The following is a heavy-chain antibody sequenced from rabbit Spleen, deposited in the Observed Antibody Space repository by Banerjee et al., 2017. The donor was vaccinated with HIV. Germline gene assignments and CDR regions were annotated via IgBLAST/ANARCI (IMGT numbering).Heavy chain of an antibody. Sequence: QQLVESGGDLVKPGASLTLTCTASGFSFSNSDYMCWVRQAPGKGLEWISCIAGSSSGFTYSATWAKGRFTCSKTSSTTVTLQMTSLTVADTATYFCARDSSSSFSSYGMDLWGPGTLVTVS. D-gene: IGHD1-1*01. CDR2: IAGSSSGFT. CDR3: ARDSSSSFSSYGMDL. V-gene: IGHV1S40*01. J-gene: IGHJ6*01. CDR1: GFSFSNSDY.